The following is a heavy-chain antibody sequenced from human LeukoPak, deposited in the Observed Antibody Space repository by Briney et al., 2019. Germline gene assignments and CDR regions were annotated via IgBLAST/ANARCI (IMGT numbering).Heavy chain of an antibody. V-gene: IGHV3-23*01. Sequence: GGSLRLSCAASGFTFDDYGMSWVRQAPGKGLEWVSAISGSGGTTYYADSVKGRFTISRDNSKSTLYLQINSLRAEDTAVYYCAKDHLPGIVVADRDYWGQGTLVTVSS. CDR2: ISGSGGTT. CDR3: AKDHLPGIVVADRDY. J-gene: IGHJ4*02. CDR1: GFTFDDYG. D-gene: IGHD6-19*01.